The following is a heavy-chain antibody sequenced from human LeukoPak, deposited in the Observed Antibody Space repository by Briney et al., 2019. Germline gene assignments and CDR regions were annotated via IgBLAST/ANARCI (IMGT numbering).Heavy chain of an antibody. J-gene: IGHJ6*03. D-gene: IGHD4-17*01. V-gene: IGHV3-43*01. CDR2: ISWDGGST. Sequence: GGSLRLSCAASGFTFDDYTMHWVRQAPGKGLEWVSLISWDGGSTYYADSVKGRFTISRDNSKNTLYLQMNSLRAEDTAVYYCAKGWGDYGDYDYYYMDVWGKGTTVTVSS. CDR1: GFTFDDYT. CDR3: AKGWGDYGDYDYYYMDV.